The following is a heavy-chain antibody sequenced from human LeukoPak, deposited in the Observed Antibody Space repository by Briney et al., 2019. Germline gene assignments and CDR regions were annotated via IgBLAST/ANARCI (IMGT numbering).Heavy chain of an antibody. CDR1: GFTFSSYA. CDR2: ISSNGGST. J-gene: IGHJ4*02. CDR3: ASFKAAGDYYFDY. Sequence: GGSLRLSCAASGFTFSSYAMHWVRQAPGKGLEYVSAISSNGGSTYYANSVKGRFTISRDNSKNTLYLQMGSLRAEDMAVYYCASFKAAGDYYFDYWGQGTLVTVSS. D-gene: IGHD6-13*01. V-gene: IGHV3-64*01.